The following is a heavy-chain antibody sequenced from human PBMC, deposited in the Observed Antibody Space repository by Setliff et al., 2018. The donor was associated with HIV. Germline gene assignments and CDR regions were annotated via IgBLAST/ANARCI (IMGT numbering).Heavy chain of an antibody. J-gene: IGHJ6*03. CDR2: IIPIFGTA. CDR1: GGTFSSFA. D-gene: IGHD3-10*01. Sequence: GASVKVSCKASGGTFSSFAISWGRQAPGQGLEWMGGIIPIFGTANYAQKFQGRVTITTDESTTTAYMELRSLRSEDTAVYYCARETYYGSGSYLPTEYYYYYMDVWGKGTTVTVS. V-gene: IGHV1-69*05. CDR3: ARETYYGSGSYLPTEYYYYYMDV.